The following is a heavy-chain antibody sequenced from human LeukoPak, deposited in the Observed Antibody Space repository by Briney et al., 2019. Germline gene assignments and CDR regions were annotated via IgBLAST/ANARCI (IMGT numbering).Heavy chain of an antibody. V-gene: IGHV3-7*01. D-gene: IGHD6-19*01. J-gene: IGHJ3*02. CDR2: IKEDGSEK. CDR1: GITISSYW. CDR3: EAFSYDESGWGDASDM. Sequence: GGSLRLSCAAPGITISSYWMSWVRQAPGKGLEWVANIKEDGSEKYYVDSVKGRFTISRDNTKKSLYLQMNRLRAEDTAVYYCEAFSYDESGWGDASDMWGQGTMVTVSS.